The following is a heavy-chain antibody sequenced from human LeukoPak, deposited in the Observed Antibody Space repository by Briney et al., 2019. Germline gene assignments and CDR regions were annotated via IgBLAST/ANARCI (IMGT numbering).Heavy chain of an antibody. CDR2: INHSGST. Sequence: SETLSLTCAVYGGSFSGYYWSWIRQSPGKGLEWIGEINHSGSTNYNPSLKSRVTISVDTSKNQFSLKLSSVTAADTAVYYCARGIRIAARPVDYWGQGTLVTVSS. D-gene: IGHD6-6*01. CDR1: GGSFSGYY. J-gene: IGHJ4*02. V-gene: IGHV4-34*01. CDR3: ARGIRIAARPVDY.